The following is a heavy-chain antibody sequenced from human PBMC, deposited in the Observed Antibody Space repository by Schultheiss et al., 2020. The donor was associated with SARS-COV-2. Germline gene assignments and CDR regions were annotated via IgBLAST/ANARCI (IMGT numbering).Heavy chain of an antibody. Sequence: GGSLRLSCAASGFTFSSYEMNWVRQAPGKGLEWVSSVSSSSGYIYYADSVKGRFTISRDNSKNTLYLQMNSLRAEDTAVYYCARITRVATILLSDYWGQGTLVTVSS. CDR3: ARITRVATILLSDY. J-gene: IGHJ4*02. V-gene: IGHV3-21*01. CDR2: VSSSSGYI. CDR1: GFTFSSYE. D-gene: IGHD5-12*01.